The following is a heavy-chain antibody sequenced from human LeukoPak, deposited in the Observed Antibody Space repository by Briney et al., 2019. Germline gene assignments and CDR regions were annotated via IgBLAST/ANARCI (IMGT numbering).Heavy chain of an antibody. CDR3: AKDSDGDYGYFDY. D-gene: IGHD4-17*01. CDR2: ISGSGGST. J-gene: IGHJ4*02. V-gene: IGHV3-23*01. CDR1: GFTFSSYG. Sequence: GGSLRLSCAASGFTFSSYGMSWVRQAPGKGLEWVSAISGSGGSTYYADSVKGRFTISRDNFKNTLYLQMNSLRAEDTAVYYCAKDSDGDYGYFDYWGQGTLVTVSS.